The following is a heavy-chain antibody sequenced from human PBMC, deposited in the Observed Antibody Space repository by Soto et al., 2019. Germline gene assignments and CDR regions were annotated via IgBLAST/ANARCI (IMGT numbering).Heavy chain of an antibody. CDR3: ARGYSNYVVPDYYYYGMDV. D-gene: IGHD4-4*01. CDR1: GGAFSGYY. J-gene: IGHJ6*01. CDR2: NNPSGST. V-gene: IGHV4-34*01. Sequence: ASETLSPTFAVYGGAFSGYYWGWVRPPPGKGVEGVPGNNPSGSTNHNQSLKSTVNISVDTSKNQFSMKLSYVTAADTHVYYCARGYSNYVVPDYYYYGMDVWAQGTTVTLSS.